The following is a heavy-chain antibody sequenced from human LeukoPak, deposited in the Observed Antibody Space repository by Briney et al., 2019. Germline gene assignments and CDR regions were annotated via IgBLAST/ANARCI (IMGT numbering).Heavy chain of an antibody. CDR3: ATGRGPQLVD. J-gene: IGHJ4*02. Sequence: KPSETLSLTCADYGVSFSTYYWSWIRQPPWKWLDWVGEINHSGSTNYNPFLKSRVTISVDTSKNQFSLRLSSVTAADTAVYYCATGRGPQLVDWGQGTLVTVSS. D-gene: IGHD6-13*01. CDR2: INHSGST. CDR1: GVSFSTYY. V-gene: IGHV4-34*01.